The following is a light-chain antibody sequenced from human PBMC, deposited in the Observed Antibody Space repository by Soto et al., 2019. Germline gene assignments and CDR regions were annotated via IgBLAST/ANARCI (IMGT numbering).Light chain of an antibody. CDR3: MQSCELPRR. CDR1: QSLLHSDGKTY. V-gene: IGKV2D-29*01. CDR2: EVS. Sequence: DSVMTQTPLSLSVTPGQPTSISCKTSQSLLHSDGKTYLYWYLQKPAQPPQLLLYEVSNRFSGVPDRFSGRGSGTEFALKVSRVDAEYVGVYYCMQSCELPRRFGQGTEVVSK. J-gene: IGKJ1*01.